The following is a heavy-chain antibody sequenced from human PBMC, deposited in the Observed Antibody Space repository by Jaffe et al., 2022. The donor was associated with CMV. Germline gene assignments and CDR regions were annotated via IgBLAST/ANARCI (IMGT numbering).Heavy chain of an antibody. Sequence: QVQLVQSGAEVKKPGSSVKVSCKASGGTFSSYAISWVRQAPGQGLEWMGRIIPILGIANYAQKFQGRVTITADKSTSTAYMELSSLRSEDTAVYYCARELPTDLPERKDYYYYYMDVWGKGTTVTVSS. V-gene: IGHV1-69*09. CDR2: IIPILGIA. D-gene: IGHD1-1*01. J-gene: IGHJ6*03. CDR1: GGTFSSYA. CDR3: ARELPTDLPERKDYYYYYMDV.